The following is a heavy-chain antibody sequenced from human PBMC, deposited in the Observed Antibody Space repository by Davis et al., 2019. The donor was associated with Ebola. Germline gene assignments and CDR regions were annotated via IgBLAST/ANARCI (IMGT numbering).Heavy chain of an antibody. CDR1: GFTFSSYW. CDR2: IKQDGSEK. D-gene: IGHD3-22*01. Sequence: GESLKISCAASGFTFSSYWMSWVRQAPGKGLEWVANIKQDGSEKYYVDSVKGRFTISRDNAKNSLYLQMNSLRAEDTAVYYCARDSEYYDSSGAVDYWGQGTLVTVSS. J-gene: IGHJ4*02. V-gene: IGHV3-7*01. CDR3: ARDSEYYDSSGAVDY.